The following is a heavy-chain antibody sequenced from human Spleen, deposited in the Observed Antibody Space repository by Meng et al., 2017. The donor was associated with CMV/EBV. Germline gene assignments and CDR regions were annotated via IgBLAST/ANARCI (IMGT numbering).Heavy chain of an antibody. CDR3: ARDIRGSDFYYGMDV. CDR2: ISSSGSTI. J-gene: IGHJ6*02. D-gene: IGHD3-10*01. V-gene: IGHV3-48*03. Sequence: GESLKISCAASGFTFSNYEMNWVRQAPGKGLEWVSYISSSGSTIHYADSVKGRFTISRDDAKNSLYLQMNSLRAEDTAVYYCARDIRGSDFYYGMDVWGQGTTVTVSS. CDR1: GFTFSNYE.